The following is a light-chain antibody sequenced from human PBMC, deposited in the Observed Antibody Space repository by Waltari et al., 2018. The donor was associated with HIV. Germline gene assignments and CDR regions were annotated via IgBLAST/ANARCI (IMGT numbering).Light chain of an antibody. Sequence: QSALTQPPSASGSLGQSVTISCTGSSSDIGAYDSVSWFQQHPRSAPKLLLYAVTRRPETVSDRSSGSRSGSTAFLTVAGLQPDDEATYFCSSYGDSLRVLFGGGTNVTVL. V-gene: IGLV2-8*01. CDR1: SSDIGAYDS. CDR2: AVT. J-gene: IGLJ3*02. CDR3: SSYGDSLRVL.